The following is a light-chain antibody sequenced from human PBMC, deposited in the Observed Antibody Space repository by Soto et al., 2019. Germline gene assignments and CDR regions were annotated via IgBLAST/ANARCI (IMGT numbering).Light chain of an antibody. J-gene: IGKJ1*01. CDR3: MQPLQSWT. CDR1: QGLLQSNGYNY. Sequence: DGVRTQSPLALPVTPGESASISWRSSQGLLQSNGYNYLDWYLQKPGQSPQLLIYLGSNRASGVPDRFSGSGSGTDFTLKISRVEAEDVGVYYCMQPLQSWTFGQGTKVDIK. CDR2: LGS. V-gene: IGKV2-28*01.